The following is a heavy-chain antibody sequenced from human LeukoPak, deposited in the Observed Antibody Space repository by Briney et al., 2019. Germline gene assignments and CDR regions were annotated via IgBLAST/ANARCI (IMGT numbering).Heavy chain of an antibody. CDR3: ARLQTSTSFYYFDS. Sequence: SETLSLSCTVSASSISSGTYYWGWIRQPPGKGLDWIGTIYYTGKTFYSPSLKSRVTISVDTPTNQFSLNLSSVTAADTAVYYCARLQTSTSFYYFDSWGQGTLVTVSS. V-gene: IGHV4-39*01. CDR1: ASSISSGTYY. D-gene: IGHD2-2*01. J-gene: IGHJ4*02. CDR2: IYYTGKT.